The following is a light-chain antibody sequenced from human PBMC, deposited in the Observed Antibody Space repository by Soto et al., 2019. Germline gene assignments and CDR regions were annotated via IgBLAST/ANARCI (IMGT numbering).Light chain of an antibody. V-gene: IGLV2-14*01. J-gene: IGLJ2*01. CDR3: SSYTRSSTVV. CDR1: SSDVGGYNY. CDR2: DVS. Sequence: QSALTQPASVSGSPGQSITISCTGTSSDVGGYNYVSWYQQHPGKAPKLMIYDVSNRPSGVSDRFSGSKSGNTASLTISGLQADDEADYYCSSYTRSSTVVFGGGTQLTVL.